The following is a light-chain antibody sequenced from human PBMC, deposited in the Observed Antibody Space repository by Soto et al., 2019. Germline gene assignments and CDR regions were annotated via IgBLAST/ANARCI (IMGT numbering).Light chain of an antibody. CDR2: DAS. V-gene: IGKV3-11*01. CDR3: QQRSNWPSLT. J-gene: IGKJ4*01. Sequence: EIVLIQSPATLCLSPGERATLSCRASQSVGSYLALYQHKPGQAPRLLISDASNRATGIPARFSGSGSETDFTLTISSLEPEDSAVYYCQQRSNWPSLTFGGGTKV. CDR1: QSVGSY.